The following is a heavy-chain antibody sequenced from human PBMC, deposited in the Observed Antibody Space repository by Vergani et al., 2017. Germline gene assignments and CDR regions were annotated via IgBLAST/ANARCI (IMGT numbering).Heavy chain of an antibody. CDR1: GGPITSGRFY. V-gene: IGHV4-61*02. CDR2: IHSSGTT. J-gene: IGHJ5*02. CDR3: ARDSWTSELRGVYWFDT. D-gene: IGHD3-10*01. Sequence: QVQLHESGPGLVKPSQTLSLTCTVSGGPITSGRFYWSSIRQPAGKGLEWIGRIHSSGTTNDNPSLKSRVTLSVDTSKNQLSLRMTSVPAADTAVYYCARDSWTSELRGVYWFDTWGQGTLVSVSS.